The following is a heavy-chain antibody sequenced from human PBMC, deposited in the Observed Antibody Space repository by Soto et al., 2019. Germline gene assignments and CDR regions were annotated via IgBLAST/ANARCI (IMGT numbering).Heavy chain of an antibody. CDR3: ARHRGMAAPLGY. Sequence: QVQLQESGPGLVKPSETLSLTCTGSDGAIIPYYWSWIRQPPGKGLEWIGYIYYTGSTNYNPPLKSRATLSVDPSRDQFSLQLNSVTAADTAVYYCARHRGMAAPLGYWGQGTLVTVSS. CDR2: IYYTGST. D-gene: IGHD6-13*01. CDR1: DGAIIPYY. V-gene: IGHV4-59*08. J-gene: IGHJ4*02.